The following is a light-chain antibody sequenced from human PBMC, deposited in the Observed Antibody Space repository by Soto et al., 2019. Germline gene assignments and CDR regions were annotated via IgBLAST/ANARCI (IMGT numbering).Light chain of an antibody. J-gene: IGLJ2*01. CDR1: RSNIGGNA. Sequence: QSVLTQPTSMSGTPGQRVTISCSGSRSNIGGNAVTWYQQVPGTAPRLLIYANDQRPSGVSDRFSGSKSATSASLAISGLQSEDEADYYCAVWDDNLKGLFGGGTKLTVL. CDR3: AVWDDNLKGL. CDR2: AND. V-gene: IGLV1-44*01.